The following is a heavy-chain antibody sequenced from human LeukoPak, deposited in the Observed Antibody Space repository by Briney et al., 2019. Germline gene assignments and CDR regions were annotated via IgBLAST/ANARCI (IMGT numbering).Heavy chain of an antibody. CDR3: ARMGYYIWGSYRYTPRPHYFDY. Sequence: SSETLSLTCAVYGGSFSGYYWSWIRQPPGKGLEWIGEINHSGSTNYNPSLKSRVTISVDTSKNQFSLKLSSVTAADTAVYYCARMGYYIWGSYRYTPRPHYFDYWGQGTLVTVSS. CDR1: GGSFSGYY. D-gene: IGHD3-16*02. V-gene: IGHV4-34*01. J-gene: IGHJ4*02. CDR2: INHSGST.